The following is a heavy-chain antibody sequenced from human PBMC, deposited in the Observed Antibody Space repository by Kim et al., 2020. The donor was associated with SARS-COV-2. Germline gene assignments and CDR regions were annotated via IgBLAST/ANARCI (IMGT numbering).Heavy chain of an antibody. V-gene: IGHV1-69*13. Sequence: SVKVSCKASGGTFSSYAISWVRQAPGQGLEWMGGIIPIFGTANYAQKFQGRVTITADESTSTAYMELSSLRSEDTAVYYCARTLRYFDWLLHEPDYYYYGMDVWGQGTTVTVSS. CDR3: ARTLRYFDWLLHEPDYYYYGMDV. CDR1: GGTFSSYA. CDR2: IIPIFGTA. D-gene: IGHD3-9*01. J-gene: IGHJ6*02.